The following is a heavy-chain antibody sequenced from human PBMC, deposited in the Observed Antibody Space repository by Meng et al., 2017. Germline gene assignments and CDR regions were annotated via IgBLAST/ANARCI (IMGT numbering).Heavy chain of an antibody. CDR1: GGTFSSYA. D-gene: IGHD3-22*01. V-gene: IGHV1-69*05. Sequence: SVKVSCKASGGTFSSYAISWVRQAPGQGLEWMGGIIPIFGTANHAQKFQGRVTITTDESTSTAYMELSSLRSEDTAVYYCARGNYDSSGFRYYYYGMDVWGQGTTVTVSS. CDR2: IIPIFGTA. CDR3: ARGNYDSSGFRYYYYGMDV. J-gene: IGHJ6*02.